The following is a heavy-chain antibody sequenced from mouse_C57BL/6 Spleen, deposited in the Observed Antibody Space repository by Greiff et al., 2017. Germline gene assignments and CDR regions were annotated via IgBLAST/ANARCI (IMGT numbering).Heavy chain of an antibody. CDR3: TPYSNYVFAY. D-gene: IGHD2-5*01. V-gene: IGHV14-4*01. Sequence: VQLKQSGAELVRPGASVKLSCTASGFNIKDDYMHWVKQRPEQGLEWIGWIDPENGDTEYASKFQGKATITADTSSNTAYLQLSSLTSEDTAVYYCTPYSNYVFAYWGQGTLVTVSA. CDR2: IDPENGDT. CDR1: GFNIKDDY. J-gene: IGHJ3*01.